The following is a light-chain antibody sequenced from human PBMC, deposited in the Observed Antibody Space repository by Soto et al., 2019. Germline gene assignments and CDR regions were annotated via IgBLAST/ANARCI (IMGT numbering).Light chain of an antibody. J-gene: IGLJ1*01. Sequence: ALTQPLSVSGSPGQSVTISCTGTSSDVGAYNYVSWYQQHPGKAPKLVISDVRKRPSGVPDRFSGSKSGNTASLTISGLQAEDEADYYCCSYAGSFLKVFGTGTKATVL. CDR1: SSDVGAYNY. CDR3: CSYAGSFLKV. V-gene: IGLV2-11*01. CDR2: DVR.